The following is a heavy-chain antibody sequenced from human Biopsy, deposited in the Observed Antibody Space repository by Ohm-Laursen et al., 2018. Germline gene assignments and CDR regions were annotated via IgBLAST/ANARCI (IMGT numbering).Heavy chain of an antibody. Sequence: ASVKVSCKASSYTFTDYNIHWMRQAPGQGLEWLGYINCKTGATNYAQRFQGTVTMTRDTSISTAYLALGSLRSADTAIYYCARDPLNGHKHFDYWGQGSLVIVSS. CDR3: ARDPLNGHKHFDY. V-gene: IGHV1-2*02. CDR2: INCKTGAT. J-gene: IGHJ4*02. D-gene: IGHD2-8*01. CDR1: SYTFTDYN.